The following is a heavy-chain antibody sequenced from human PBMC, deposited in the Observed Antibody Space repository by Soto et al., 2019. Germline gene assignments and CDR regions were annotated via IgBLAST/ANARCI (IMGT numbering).Heavy chain of an antibody. Sequence: ASVKVSCKASGYAFSFGFSWVRQAPGQGLEWMGWISASDGSTNSAQKFRGRISLTTDTSTNTAYLDLLSLTSDDTAVYFCAAYYFGSGSYYRFDNWGQGTLVTVSS. D-gene: IGHD3-10*01. CDR3: AAYYFGSGSYYRFDN. CDR2: ISASDGST. J-gene: IGHJ4*02. V-gene: IGHV1-18*01. CDR1: GYAFSFG.